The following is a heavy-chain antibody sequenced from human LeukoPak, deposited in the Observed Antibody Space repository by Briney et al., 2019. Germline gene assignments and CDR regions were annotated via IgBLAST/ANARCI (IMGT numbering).Heavy chain of an antibody. Sequence: SETLSLTCSVSGDSINSNYWSWMRQPPGKGLEWIGYIYCGGSTNYNPSLKSRVSMSVDTSKNQFSLNLSSVTAADTAVYYCVRLLAGCPGGRCRAHFDYWGQGTLVTVSS. CDR2: IYCGGST. D-gene: IGHD2-15*01. J-gene: IGHJ4*02. CDR1: GDSINSNY. CDR3: VRLLAGCPGGRCRAHFDY. V-gene: IGHV4-59*01.